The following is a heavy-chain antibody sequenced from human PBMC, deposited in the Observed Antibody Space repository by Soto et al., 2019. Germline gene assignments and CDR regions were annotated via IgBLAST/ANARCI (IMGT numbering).Heavy chain of an antibody. Sequence: EVQLLESGGGLVQPGGSLRLSCAASGFTFSPYAMSWVRQAPGKGLEWVSSISGSGGSTNYADSVKGRFTVSRDNSKSTLSLQMNSLIEEDTAIYYCAKGLRRLLRTQYYYGLDVWGRGTTVTVSS. D-gene: IGHD3-10*01. CDR2: ISGSGGST. CDR3: AKGLRRLLRTQYYYGLDV. CDR1: GFTFSPYA. J-gene: IGHJ6*02. V-gene: IGHV3-23*01.